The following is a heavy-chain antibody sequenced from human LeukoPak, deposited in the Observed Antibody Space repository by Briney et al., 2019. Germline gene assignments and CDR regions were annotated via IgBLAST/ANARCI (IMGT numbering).Heavy chain of an antibody. D-gene: IGHD2-2*01. CDR1: GGSISSYY. V-gene: IGHV4-4*07. J-gene: IGHJ5*02. CDR2: IYTSGST. Sequence: SETLSLTCTVSGGSISSYYWSWIRQPAGKGLEWIGRIYTSGSTNYNPSLKSRVTMSVDTSKNQFSLKLSSVTAADTAVYYCARDHCSSTSCFLPGGWFDPGGQGTLVTVSS. CDR3: ARDHCSSTSCFLPGGWFDP.